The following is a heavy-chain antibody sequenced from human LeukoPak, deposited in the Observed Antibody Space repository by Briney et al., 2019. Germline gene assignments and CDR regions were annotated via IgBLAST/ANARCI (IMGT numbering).Heavy chain of an antibody. CDR3: ARGVSHC. Sequence: QAGGSLRLSCAASGFTFNNYAMPWVRQAPGKGLEWVSAISASGYSTYYADSVKGRFTISRDNAKNSLHLQMNSLRAEDTAVYYCARGVSHCWGQGTLVTVSS. CDR2: ISASGYST. V-gene: IGHV3-23*01. J-gene: IGHJ4*02. CDR1: GFTFNNYA.